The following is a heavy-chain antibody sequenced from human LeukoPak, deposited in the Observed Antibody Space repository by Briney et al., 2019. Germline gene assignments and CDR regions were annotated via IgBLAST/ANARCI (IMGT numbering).Heavy chain of an antibody. Sequence: GGSLRLSCAASGFTFNIYAMSWVRQAPGKGLAWVSGLNEDGGYTYYADFVKGRFTISRDNTENTLYLQMSSHRAKDTAIFYCVRDFSCSGGSCPLFDSWGQGTLVSVSS. CDR2: LNEDGGYT. CDR3: VRDFSCSGGSCPLFDS. D-gene: IGHD2-15*01. V-gene: IGHV3-23*01. CDR1: GFTFNIYA. J-gene: IGHJ4*02.